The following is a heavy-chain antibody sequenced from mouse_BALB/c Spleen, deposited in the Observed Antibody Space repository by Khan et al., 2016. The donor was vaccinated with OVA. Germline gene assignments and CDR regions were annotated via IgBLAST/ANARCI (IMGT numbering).Heavy chain of an antibody. CDR2: INPSSGYT. Sequence: QVRLQQSGAELARPGASVKMSCKASGYTFTSYTMHWVKQRPGQGLEWIGYINPSSGYTNYNQKFKDKATLTADKSSSTAYMQLSSLTSEDSAVYYCAREGAYYRYVGWFAYWGQATVVTVSA. CDR3: AREGAYYRYVGWFAY. J-gene: IGHJ3*01. CDR1: GYTFTSYT. D-gene: IGHD2-14*01. V-gene: IGHV1-4*01.